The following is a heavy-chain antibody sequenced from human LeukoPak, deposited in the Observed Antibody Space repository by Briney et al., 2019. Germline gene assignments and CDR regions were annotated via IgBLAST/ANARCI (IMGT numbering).Heavy chain of an antibody. V-gene: IGHV3-7*01. CDR3: AKAYCSSTSCYAGDY. CDR1: GFTFSSYW. Sequence: GGSLRLSCAASGFTFSSYWMSWVRQAPGKGLEWVANIKQDGSEKYYVDSVKGRFTISRGNAKNSLYLQMNSLRAEDTAVYYCAKAYCSSTSCYAGDYWGQGTLVTVSS. J-gene: IGHJ4*02. D-gene: IGHD2-2*01. CDR2: IKQDGSEK.